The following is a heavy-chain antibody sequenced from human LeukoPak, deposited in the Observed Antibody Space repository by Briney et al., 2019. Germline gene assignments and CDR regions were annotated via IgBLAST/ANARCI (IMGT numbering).Heavy chain of an antibody. CDR1: GFTFSDYH. J-gene: IGHJ3*02. Sequence: PGGSLRLSCAASGFTFSDYHMSWIRQAPGKGLEWVSYTSSSGSTIYYADSVKGRFTISRDNAKNSLYLQMNSLRAEDMALYYCAKDITYDSSGYKAFDIWGQGTMVTVSS. CDR3: AKDITYDSSGYKAFDI. D-gene: IGHD3-22*01. V-gene: IGHV3-11*01. CDR2: TSSSGSTI.